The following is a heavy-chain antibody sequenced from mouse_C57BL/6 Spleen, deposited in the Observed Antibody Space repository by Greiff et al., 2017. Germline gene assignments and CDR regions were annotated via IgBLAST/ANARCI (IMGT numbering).Heavy chain of an antibody. Sequence: VQLQQSGAELVRPGASVKLSCTASGFNIKDDYMHWVKQRPEQGLEWIGWIDPENGDTEYASKFQGKATITADTSSTTAYLQRSSLTSEDTAVYYCTTGAAGSYAYRGQGTLVTVSA. CDR1: GFNIKDDY. V-gene: IGHV14-4*01. CDR3: TTGAAGSYAY. D-gene: IGHD1-2*01. J-gene: IGHJ3*01. CDR2: IDPENGDT.